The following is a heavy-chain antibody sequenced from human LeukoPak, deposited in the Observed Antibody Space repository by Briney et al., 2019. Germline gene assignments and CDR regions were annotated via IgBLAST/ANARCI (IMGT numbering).Heavy chain of an antibody. CDR3: ARVPGWAHTGHDAFDI. J-gene: IGHJ3*02. D-gene: IGHD1-14*01. V-gene: IGHV4-59*01. Sequence: SETLSLTCTVSGGSISSYYWSWIRQPPGKGLEWIGYIYYSGSTNYNPSLKSRVTISVDTSKNQFSLKLSSVTAADTAVYYCARVPGWAHTGHDAFDIWGQGTMVTVSS. CDR1: GGSISSYY. CDR2: IYYSGST.